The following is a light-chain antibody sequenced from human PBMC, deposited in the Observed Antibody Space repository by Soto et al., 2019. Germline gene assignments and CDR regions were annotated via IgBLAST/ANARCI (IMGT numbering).Light chain of an antibody. J-gene: IGKJ3*01. CDR1: QGISRW. Sequence: DLQMTQSPSSVSASVGDRVTITCRASQGISRWLAWYQQKPGKAPKLLIYAASSLQSGVPPRFSGSGPGTDFTLTISSLQPEDFATYYCRQANSFPFTFGPGTKVDIK. CDR3: RQANSFPFT. V-gene: IGKV1-12*01. CDR2: AAS.